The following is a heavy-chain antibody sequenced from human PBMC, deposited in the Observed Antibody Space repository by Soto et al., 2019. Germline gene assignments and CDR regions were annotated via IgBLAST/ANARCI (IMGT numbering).Heavy chain of an antibody. CDR2: ISSSSSTI. Sequence: GGSLRLSCAASGFTFSSYSMNWVRQAPGKGLEWVSYISSSSSTIYYADSVKGRSTISRDNAKNSLYLQMNSLRDEDTAVYYCARVDAGDYDFWSGPYYYYGMDVWGQGTTVTVSS. J-gene: IGHJ6*02. D-gene: IGHD3-3*01. CDR3: ARVDAGDYDFWSGPYYYYGMDV. CDR1: GFTFSSYS. V-gene: IGHV3-48*02.